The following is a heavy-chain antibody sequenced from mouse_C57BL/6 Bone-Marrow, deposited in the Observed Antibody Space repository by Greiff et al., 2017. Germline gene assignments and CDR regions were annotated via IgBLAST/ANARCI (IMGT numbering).Heavy chain of an antibody. CDR3: ARRSNPYFDY. Sequence: VQLKESGGGLVKPGGSLKLSCAASGFTFSSYTMSWVRQTPEKRLGWVATISGGGGNTYYPDSVKGRFTISRDNAKNTLYLQMSSLRSEDTALYYCARRSNPYFDYWGRGTTLTVSA. D-gene: IGHD2-5*01. J-gene: IGHJ2*01. CDR2: ISGGGGNT. V-gene: IGHV5-9*01. CDR1: GFTFSSYT.